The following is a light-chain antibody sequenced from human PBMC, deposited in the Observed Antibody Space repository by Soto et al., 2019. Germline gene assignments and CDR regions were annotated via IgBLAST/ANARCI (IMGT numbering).Light chain of an antibody. J-gene: IGLJ3*02. CDR3: QSYDASLSGWL. CDR2: GNT. V-gene: IGLV1-40*01. Sequence: QAVVTQPPSVSGAPGQRVTISCTGSSSNIGAGYDVHWYQHLPGTAPKLLIYGNTNRPSAVPARFSGSKSGTSASLAITGLQADDEADYYCQSYDASLSGWLFGGGTKVTVL. CDR1: SSNIGAGYD.